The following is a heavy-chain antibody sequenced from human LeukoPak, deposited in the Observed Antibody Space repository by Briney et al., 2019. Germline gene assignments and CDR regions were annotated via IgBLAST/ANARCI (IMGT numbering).Heavy chain of an antibody. J-gene: IGHJ4*02. V-gene: IGHV4-31*03. CDR1: GGSVSSGSYY. CDR2: IYYSGST. D-gene: IGHD3-22*01. Sequence: SETLSLTCTVSGGSVSSGSYYWNWIRQPPGKGLEWIGYIYYSGSTYYNPSLKSRVTISVDTSKNQFSLKLSSVTAADTAVYYCARDSGYYYDSSGYYFDWGQGTLVTVSS. CDR3: ARDSGYYYDSSGYYFD.